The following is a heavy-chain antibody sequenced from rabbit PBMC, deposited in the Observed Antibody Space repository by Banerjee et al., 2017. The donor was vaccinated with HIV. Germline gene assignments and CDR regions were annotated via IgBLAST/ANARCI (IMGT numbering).Heavy chain of an antibody. Sequence: QEQLEESGGGLVKPEGSLTLTCKASGADFSSYAISWVRQAPGKGLEWIACIYTGSGSTWYASWAKGRFTISKTSSTTVTLQMTSLTAADTATYFCARWDYGMDLWGPGTLVTVS. CDR3: ARWDYGMDL. CDR1: GADFSSYA. D-gene: IGHD4-2*01. J-gene: IGHJ6*01. V-gene: IGHV1S45*01. CDR2: IYTGSGST.